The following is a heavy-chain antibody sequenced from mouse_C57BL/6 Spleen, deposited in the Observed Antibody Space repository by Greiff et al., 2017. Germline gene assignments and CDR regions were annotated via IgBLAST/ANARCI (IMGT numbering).Heavy chain of an antibody. V-gene: IGHV1-82*01. D-gene: IGHD1-1*01. Sequence: VQLQQSGPELVKPGASVKISCKASGYAFRSSWMNWVKQRPGKGLEWIGRIYPGDGDTNYNGKFKGKATLTADKSSSTAYMQLRILTSEDSAVYFCARGDTRVVEGFDVWGTGTTVTVSS. CDR1: GYAFRSSW. J-gene: IGHJ1*03. CDR2: IYPGDGDT. CDR3: ARGDTRVVEGFDV.